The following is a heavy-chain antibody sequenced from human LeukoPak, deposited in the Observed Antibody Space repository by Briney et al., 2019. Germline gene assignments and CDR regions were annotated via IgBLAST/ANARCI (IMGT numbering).Heavy chain of an antibody. CDR2: ISSSSSYI. CDR1: GFTFSSYS. CDR3: ARWAEYSSSWYSLVAFDI. V-gene: IGHV3-21*01. Sequence: LGGSLRLSCAASGFTFSSYSMNWVRQAPGKGLEWVSSISSSSSYIYYADSVKGRFTISRDNAKNSLYLQMNSLRAEDTAVYYCARWAEYSSSWYSLVAFDIWGQGTMVTVSS. D-gene: IGHD6-13*01. J-gene: IGHJ3*02.